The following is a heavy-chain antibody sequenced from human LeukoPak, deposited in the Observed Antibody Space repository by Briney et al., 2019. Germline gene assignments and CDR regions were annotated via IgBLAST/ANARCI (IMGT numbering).Heavy chain of an antibody. CDR3: ARAGISAADAFDI. Sequence: PGRSLRLSCAASGFTFSSYSMNWVRQAPGKGLEWVSSISSSSSYIYYADSVKGRFTISRDNAKNSLYLQMNSLRAEDTAVYYCARAGISAADAFDIWGQGTMVTVSS. CDR1: GFTFSSYS. J-gene: IGHJ3*02. D-gene: IGHD1-26*01. CDR2: ISSSSSYI. V-gene: IGHV3-21*01.